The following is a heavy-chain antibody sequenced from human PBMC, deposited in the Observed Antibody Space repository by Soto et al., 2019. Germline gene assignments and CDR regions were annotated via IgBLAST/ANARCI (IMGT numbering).Heavy chain of an antibody. CDR2: IIPMFRTT. Sequence: QVQLVQSGTEVRKPGSSVNVSCQASGDTFDTYTFSWVRQAPGQGLQWMGEIIPMFRTTKYAPRFQGRLTLTAADSTRIVYMQLNSLTFEDTAVYYCARGDGGADAFDLWGQGTMIAVSS. CDR3: ARGDGGADAFDL. CDR1: GDTFDTYT. D-gene: IGHD3-16*01. V-gene: IGHV1-69*13. J-gene: IGHJ3*01.